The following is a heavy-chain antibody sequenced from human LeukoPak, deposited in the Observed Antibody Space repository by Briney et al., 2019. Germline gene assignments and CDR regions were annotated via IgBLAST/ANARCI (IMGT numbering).Heavy chain of an antibody. Sequence: GASVKVSCKASGYTFTTHTIHWVRQAPGQRLEWMGWINTGNGNTEYSQKFQGRVTITRDTSASTAYMGLSSLRSEDTAVNYCARDRYYDSGIYNYFDYWGQGTLVTVSS. J-gene: IGHJ4*02. CDR2: INTGNGNT. V-gene: IGHV1-3*04. CDR3: ARDRYYDSGIYNYFDY. D-gene: IGHD3-10*01. CDR1: GYTFTTHT.